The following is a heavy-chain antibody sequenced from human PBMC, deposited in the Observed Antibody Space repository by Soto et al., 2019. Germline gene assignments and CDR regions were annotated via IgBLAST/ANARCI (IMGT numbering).Heavy chain of an antibody. CDR1: GFSLSTSGVG. V-gene: IGHV2-5*02. CDR3: AHRFTSFGPAAMPADLNYFDY. D-gene: IGHD2-2*01. CDR2: IYWDDDK. J-gene: IGHJ4*02. Sequence: SGPTLVNPTQTLTLTCTFSGFSLSTSGVGVGWIRQPPGKALEWLALIYWDDDKRYSPSLKSRLTITKDTSKNQVVLTMTNMDPADTATYYCAHRFTSFGPAAMPADLNYFDYWGQGTLVTVSS.